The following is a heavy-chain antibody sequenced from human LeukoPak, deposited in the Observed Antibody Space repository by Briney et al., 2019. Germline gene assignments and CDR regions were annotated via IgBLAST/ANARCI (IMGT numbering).Heavy chain of an antibody. CDR2: IYYSGTT. V-gene: IGHV4-39*01. Sequence: SETLSLTCTVSGGSISSSNYYWGWIRQPPGKGLEWIGSIYYSGTTYYNTSLKSRVTISVDTSKNQFYLKLSSVTAADTAMYYCASGGSCSALCLGNYWGQGTLVTVSS. CDR3: ASGGSCSALCLGNY. J-gene: IGHJ4*02. CDR1: GGSISSSNYY. D-gene: IGHD2-15*01.